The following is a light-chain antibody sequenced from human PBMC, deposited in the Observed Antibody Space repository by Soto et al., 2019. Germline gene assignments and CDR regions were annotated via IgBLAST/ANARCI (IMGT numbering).Light chain of an antibody. Sequence: EIVLTQSPGTLSLSPGDRATLSRRASESVRSSSLAWYQHKPGQAPRLVISGTSRRATGIPDRFSGSGSGTDFTLTINRLEPEDFAMYYCQQYGSMWTFGQGTKVDIK. CDR3: QQYGSMWT. CDR2: GTS. J-gene: IGKJ1*01. CDR1: ESVRSSS. V-gene: IGKV3-20*01.